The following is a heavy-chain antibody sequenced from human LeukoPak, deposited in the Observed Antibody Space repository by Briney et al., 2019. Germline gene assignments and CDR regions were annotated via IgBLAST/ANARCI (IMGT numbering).Heavy chain of an antibody. CDR3: ARATGGLRYFDWLFGY. V-gene: IGHV1-69*01. CDR1: GGTFSSYA. D-gene: IGHD3-9*01. CDR2: IIPIFGTA. J-gene: IGHJ4*02. Sequence: ASVKVSCKASGGTFSSYAISWVRQAPGQGLEWMGGIIPIFGTANYAQKFQGRVTITADESTSTAYMELSSLRSEDTAVYYCARATGGLRYFDWLFGYWGQGTLVTVSS.